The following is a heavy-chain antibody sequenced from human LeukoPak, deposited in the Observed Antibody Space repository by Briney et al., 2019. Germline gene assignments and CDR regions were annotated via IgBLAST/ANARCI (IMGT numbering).Heavy chain of an antibody. D-gene: IGHD3-10*01. Sequence: GGSLRLSCAASGFTFSSYRIHWVRQAPGKGLVWVSRIDGDGSSTTYADSVKGRFTISRDNAKNTLYLQMTSLRVEDTAVYYCVRDYYGSGKTRWFDPWGQGTLVTVSS. CDR3: VRDYYGSGKTRWFDP. CDR1: GFTFSSYR. V-gene: IGHV3-74*01. CDR2: IDGDGSST. J-gene: IGHJ5*02.